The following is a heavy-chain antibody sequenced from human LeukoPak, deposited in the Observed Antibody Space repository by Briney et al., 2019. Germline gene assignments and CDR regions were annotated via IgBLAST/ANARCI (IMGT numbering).Heavy chain of an antibody. D-gene: IGHD3-10*01. Sequence: SETLSLTCAVYGGSFSGYYWSWIRQPPGKGLEWIGEINHSGSTNYNPSLKSRVTISVGTSKNQFSLKLSSVTAADTAVYYCARGSRFGELSHWGKGTTVTVSS. CDR1: GGSFSGYY. J-gene: IGHJ6*04. V-gene: IGHV4-34*01. CDR2: INHSGST. CDR3: ARGSRFGELSH.